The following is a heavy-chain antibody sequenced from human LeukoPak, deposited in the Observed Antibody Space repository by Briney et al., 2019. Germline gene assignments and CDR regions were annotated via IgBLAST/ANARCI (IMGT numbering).Heavy chain of an antibody. J-gene: IGHJ6*04. CDR2: IDPSDSYT. Sequence: GESPKISCKGSGYSFTSYWISWVRQMPGKGLEWMGRIDPSDSYTNYSPSFQGHVTISADKSISTAYLQWSSLKASDTAMYYCARLSIAVDSYYYYGMDVWGKGTTVTVSS. CDR3: ARLSIAVDSYYYYGMDV. CDR1: GYSFTSYW. D-gene: IGHD6-19*01. V-gene: IGHV5-10-1*01.